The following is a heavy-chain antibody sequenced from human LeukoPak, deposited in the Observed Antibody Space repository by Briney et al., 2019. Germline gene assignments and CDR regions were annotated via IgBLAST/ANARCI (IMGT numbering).Heavy chain of an antibody. Sequence: GSLRLSCAASGFTFVSYGMSWVRQAPGKGLEWVSGISGSGGSTYYADSVKGRFTISRDNAKNSLYLQMNSLRAEDTAVYYCAREVDGSGSYDAFDIWGQGTMVTVSS. J-gene: IGHJ3*02. CDR2: ISGSGGST. CDR1: GFTFVSYG. D-gene: IGHD3-10*01. CDR3: AREVDGSGSYDAFDI. V-gene: IGHV3-23*01.